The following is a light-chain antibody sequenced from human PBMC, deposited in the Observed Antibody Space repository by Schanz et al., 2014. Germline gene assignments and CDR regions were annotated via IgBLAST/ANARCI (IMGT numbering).Light chain of an antibody. CDR2: DVT. CDR1: SSDVGAYTY. CDR3: SSYAANNNWV. J-gene: IGLJ2*01. Sequence: QSALTQPRSVSGSPGQSVTISCTGTSSDVGAYTYVSWYQQPPGKAPKLMIYDVTERPSGVPDRFSGSKSGNTASLTVSGLQAEDESDYYCSSYAANNNWVFGGGTKLTVL. V-gene: IGLV2-11*01.